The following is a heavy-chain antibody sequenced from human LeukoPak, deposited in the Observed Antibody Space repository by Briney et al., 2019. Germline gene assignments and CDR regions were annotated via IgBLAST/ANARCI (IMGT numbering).Heavy chain of an antibody. CDR3: ASRYCSGGSCYYLLDY. V-gene: IGHV3-21*01. Sequence: NPGGSLRLSCAASGFTFSSYSMNWVRQAPGKGLEWVSSISSSSSYIYYADSVKGRFTISRDNAKNSLYLQMNSLRAEDTAVYYCASRYCSGGSCYYLLDYWGQGTLVTVSS. CDR1: GFTFSSYS. D-gene: IGHD2-15*01. J-gene: IGHJ4*02. CDR2: ISSSSSYI.